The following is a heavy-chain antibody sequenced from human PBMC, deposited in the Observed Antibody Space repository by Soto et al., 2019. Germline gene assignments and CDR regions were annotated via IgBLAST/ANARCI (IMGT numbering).Heavy chain of an antibody. CDR1: GYTFTIYY. V-gene: IGHV1-2*02. Sequence: GASVKVSCKASGYTFTIYYMHWVRQAPGQGLEWMGWINPNSGGTNYAQKFQGRVTMTRDTSISTAYMELSRLRSDDTAVYYCAREVVPAAMINWFDPWGQGTLVTVSS. CDR3: AREVVPAAMINWFDP. J-gene: IGHJ5*02. D-gene: IGHD2-2*01. CDR2: INPNSGGT.